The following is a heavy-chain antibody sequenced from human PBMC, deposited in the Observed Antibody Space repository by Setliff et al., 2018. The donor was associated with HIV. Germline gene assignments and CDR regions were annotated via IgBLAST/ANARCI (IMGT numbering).Heavy chain of an antibody. V-gene: IGHV1-3*01. CDR3: ASSTVTVFGVVPYYFDY. Sequence: ASVKVSCKASGSTFSRYGLHWVRQAPGQRLEWMGWINAGNGKTKYSQKFQSRVTITRDTSARKAYMELSSLRSEDTAVYYCASSTVTVFGVVPYYFDYWGQGTLVSLL. CDR2: INAGNGKT. J-gene: IGHJ4*02. CDR1: GSTFSRYG. D-gene: IGHD3-3*01.